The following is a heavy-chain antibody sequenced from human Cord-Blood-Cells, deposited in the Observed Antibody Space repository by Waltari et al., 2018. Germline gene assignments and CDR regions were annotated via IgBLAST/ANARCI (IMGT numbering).Heavy chain of an antibody. CDR2: IIPILGTA. D-gene: IGHD2-21*01. J-gene: IGHJ3*02. Sequence: QVQLVQSGAEVKKPGASVKVSCKSSGATFRSNAIRWVRKAPGQGLEWMGGIIPILGTANYAQKFQGRVTITADKSTSTAYMELSSLRSEDTAVYYCARRVPAYCGGDCYAFDIWGQGTMVTVSS. CDR3: ARRVPAYCGGDCYAFDI. CDR1: GATFRSNA. V-gene: IGHV1-69*06.